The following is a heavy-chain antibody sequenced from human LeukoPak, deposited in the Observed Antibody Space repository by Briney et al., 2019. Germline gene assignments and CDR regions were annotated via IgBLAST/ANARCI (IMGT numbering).Heavy chain of an antibody. D-gene: IGHD6-6*01. V-gene: IGHV3-9*01. CDR1: GFIFDDYA. Sequence: PGGSLRLSCAASGFIFDDYAMHWVRQAPGKGLEWVSGISWNSGSIGYADSVKGRFTISRDNAKNSLYLQMNSLRAVDTALYYCAKDRDYSSSGASVDYWGQGTLVTVSS. J-gene: IGHJ4*02. CDR2: ISWNSGSI. CDR3: AKDRDYSSSGASVDY.